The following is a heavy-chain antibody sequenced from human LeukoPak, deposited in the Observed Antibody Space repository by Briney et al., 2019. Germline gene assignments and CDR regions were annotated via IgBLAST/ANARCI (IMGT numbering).Heavy chain of an antibody. D-gene: IGHD4-23*01. CDR1: GYTFTTYG. CDR2: ISGYNGNT. J-gene: IGHJ4*02. V-gene: IGHV1-18*01. CDR3: ARSDFGGAADY. Sequence: GASVKVSCKASGYTFTTYGISWVRQAPGQGLEWMGWISGYNGNTNYAQKLQGRVTMTTDTTTSTAFMELRSLRSDDTAIYYCARSDFGGAADYWGQGTLVTVS.